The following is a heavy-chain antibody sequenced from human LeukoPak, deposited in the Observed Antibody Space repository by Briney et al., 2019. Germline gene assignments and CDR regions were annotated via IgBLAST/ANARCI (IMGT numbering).Heavy chain of an antibody. J-gene: IGHJ3*02. CDR3: ARGNGYNLDAFDI. CDR2: ISSSSSTI. CDR1: GFTFSSYS. D-gene: IGHD5-24*01. Sequence: GGSLRLSCAASGFTFSSYSMNWVRQAPGKGLEWASYISSSSSTIYYADSVKGRFTISRDNAKNSLYLQMNSLRAEDTAVYYCARGNGYNLDAFDIWGQGTMVTVSS. V-gene: IGHV3-48*01.